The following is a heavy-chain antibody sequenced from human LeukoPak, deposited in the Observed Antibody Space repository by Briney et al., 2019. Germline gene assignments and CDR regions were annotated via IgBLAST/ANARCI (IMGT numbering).Heavy chain of an antibody. V-gene: IGHV1-2*04. CDR2: INPNSGGT. CDR1: GGTFSSYA. CDR3: ARTRGYSYRFDY. Sequence: ASVKVSCKASGGTFSSYAISWVRQAPGQGLEWMGWINPNSGGTNYAQKFQGWVTMTRDTSISTAYMELSRLRSDDTAVYYCARTRGYSYRFDYWGQGTLVTVSS. J-gene: IGHJ4*02. D-gene: IGHD5-18*01.